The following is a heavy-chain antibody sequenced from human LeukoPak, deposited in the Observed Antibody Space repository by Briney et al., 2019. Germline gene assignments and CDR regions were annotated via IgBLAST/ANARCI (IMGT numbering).Heavy chain of an antibody. CDR1: GFTFSSYS. CDR3: ARDVSAKRLVPEYFDY. Sequence: GGSLRLSCAASGFTFSSYSMNWARQAPGKGLEWVSYISSSSSTIYYADSVKGRFTISRDNAKNSLYLQMNSLRAEDTAVYYCARDVSAKRLVPEYFDYWGQGTLVTVSS. V-gene: IGHV3-48*01. J-gene: IGHJ4*02. D-gene: IGHD6-13*01. CDR2: ISSSSSTI.